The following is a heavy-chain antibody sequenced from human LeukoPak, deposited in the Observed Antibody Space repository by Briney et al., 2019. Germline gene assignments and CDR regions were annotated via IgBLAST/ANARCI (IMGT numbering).Heavy chain of an antibody. Sequence: GESLKISCKGSGYNFDTSWIAWVRQMPGKGLEWMGVIYLGDSDTTYSPSFQGQVTISADKSISTAYLQWTTLRASDTAMYYCAASLQVSGSLRHFDYWGQGALVTVSS. D-gene: IGHD3-22*01. J-gene: IGHJ4*02. V-gene: IGHV5-51*01. CDR3: AASLQVSGSLRHFDY. CDR2: IYLGDSDT. CDR1: GYNFDTSW.